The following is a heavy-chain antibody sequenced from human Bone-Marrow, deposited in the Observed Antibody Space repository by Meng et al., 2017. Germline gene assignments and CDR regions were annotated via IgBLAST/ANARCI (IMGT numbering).Heavy chain of an antibody. CDR2: IIPIFGTA. Sequence: SVKVSCKASGGTFSSYAISWVRQAPGQGLEWMGGIIPIFGTANYAQKFQGRVTITADKSTSTAYMELSSLRSEDTAVYYCARAHTYGELYFDYWGQGTLVTVSS. V-gene: IGHV1-69*06. CDR1: GGTFSSYA. D-gene: IGHD1-1*01. CDR3: ARAHTYGELYFDY. J-gene: IGHJ4*02.